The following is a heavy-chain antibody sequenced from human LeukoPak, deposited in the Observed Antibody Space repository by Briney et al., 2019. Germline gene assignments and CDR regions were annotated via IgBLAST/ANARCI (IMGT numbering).Heavy chain of an antibody. V-gene: IGHV3-66*01. CDR1: GFGVSSVY. CDR2: LYSGGNA. Sequence: GGSLRLSCAASGFGVSSVYMTWVRQAPQKGLELVSVLYSGGNAYYGESVKGRFTISRDNSKNTLYLQMNSLTAEDTAVHYCARELVGTMAFDVWGQGTMVTVSS. D-gene: IGHD3-10*01. J-gene: IGHJ3*01. CDR3: ARELVGTMAFDV.